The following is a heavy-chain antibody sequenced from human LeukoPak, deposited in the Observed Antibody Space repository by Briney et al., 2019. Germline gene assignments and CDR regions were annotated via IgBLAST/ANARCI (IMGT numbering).Heavy chain of an antibody. CDR3: ARHPNYDFWSGYYNWAMDYYYSMDV. V-gene: IGHV4-4*09. J-gene: IGHJ6*03. Sequence: SSETLSLTCTVSGGSISSYYWSWIRQPPGNGLEWIGYIYTSGSTNYNPSLKSRVTISVDTSKNQFSLKLSSVTAADTAVYYCARHPNYDFWSGYYNWAMDYYYSMDVWGKGTTVTVSS. CDR1: GGSISSYY. D-gene: IGHD3-3*01. CDR2: IYTSGST.